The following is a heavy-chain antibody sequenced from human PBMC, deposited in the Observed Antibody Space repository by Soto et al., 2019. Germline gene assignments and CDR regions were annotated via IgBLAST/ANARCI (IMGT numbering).Heavy chain of an antibody. V-gene: IGHV1-3*01. D-gene: IGHD6-19*01. J-gene: IGHJ4*02. CDR3: ARDGSWLVRVAY. Sequence: KFQGRVTITRDTSASTAYMELSSLRSEDTAVYYCARDGSWLVRVAYWGQGTLVTVSS.